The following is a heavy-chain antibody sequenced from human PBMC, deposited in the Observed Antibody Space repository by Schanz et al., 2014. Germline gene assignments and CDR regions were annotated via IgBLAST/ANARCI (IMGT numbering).Heavy chain of an antibody. V-gene: IGHV3-30*03. CDR3: AREEGYGYGPGAFDI. CDR2: ILYDGSKT. J-gene: IGHJ3*02. CDR1: GFPFSSHG. Sequence: QVQLVESGGGVVQPGGSLKLSCAASGFPFSSHGMHWVRQAPGKGLEWVAVILYDGSKTYYADSVKGRFTISRDNSKNTLSLQMNSLRAEDTAVYYCAREEGYGYGPGAFDIWGQGTMVTVSS. D-gene: IGHD5-18*01.